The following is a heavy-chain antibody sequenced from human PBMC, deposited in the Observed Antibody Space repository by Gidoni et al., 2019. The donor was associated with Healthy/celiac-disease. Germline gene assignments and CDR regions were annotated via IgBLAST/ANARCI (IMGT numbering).Heavy chain of an antibody. CDR1: GFTLSSYS. CDR2: ISSSSSTI. D-gene: IGHD1-7*01. Sequence: EVQLVESGGGLVQPGGSLRLSCAASGFTLSSYSMNWVRQAPGKGLEWVSYISSSSSTIYYADSVKGRFTISRDNAKNSLYLQMNSLRAEDTAVYYCARDGNWNSGYWGQGTLVTVSS. CDR3: ARDGNWNSGY. J-gene: IGHJ4*02. V-gene: IGHV3-48*01.